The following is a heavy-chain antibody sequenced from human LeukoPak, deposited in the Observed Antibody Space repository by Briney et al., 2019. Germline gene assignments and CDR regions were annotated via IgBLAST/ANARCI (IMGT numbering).Heavy chain of an antibody. Sequence: PGGSLRLSCAASGLTFSSYSMNWVRQAPGKGLEWVSSISSSSSYIYYADSVKGRFTISRDNAKNSLYLQMNSLRAEDTAVYYCARDRSSGLTHDYWGQGTLVTVSS. D-gene: IGHD3/OR15-3a*01. V-gene: IGHV3-21*01. CDR2: ISSSSSYI. CDR1: GLTFSSYS. CDR3: ARDRSSGLTHDY. J-gene: IGHJ4*02.